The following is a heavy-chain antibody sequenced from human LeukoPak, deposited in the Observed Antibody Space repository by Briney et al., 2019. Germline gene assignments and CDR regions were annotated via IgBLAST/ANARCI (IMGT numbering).Heavy chain of an antibody. CDR3: ARASLTPVVTTPMSH. CDR2: ISSNGGST. J-gene: IGHJ4*02. CDR1: GFTFSSYA. Sequence: GGSLRLSCAASGFTFSSYAMHWVRQAPGKGLEYVSAISSNGGSTYYANSVKGRFTISRDNSKNTLYLQMGSLRAEDMAVYYCARASLTPVVTTPMSHWGQGTLVTVSS. V-gene: IGHV3-64*01. D-gene: IGHD4-23*01.